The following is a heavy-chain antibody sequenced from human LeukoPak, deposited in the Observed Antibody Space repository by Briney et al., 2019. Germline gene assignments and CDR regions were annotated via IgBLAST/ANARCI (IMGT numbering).Heavy chain of an antibody. CDR2: ISSSGSTI. CDR3: AREKQWLVLGD. V-gene: IGHV3-48*03. D-gene: IGHD6-19*01. CDR1: GFTFSSYE. J-gene: IGHJ4*02. Sequence: GGSLRLSCAASGFTFSSYEMNWVRQAPGKGLEWVSYISSSGSTIYYADSVKGRFTISRDNAKNSLYLQMNSLRAEDTAVYYYAREKQWLVLGDWGQGTLVTVSS.